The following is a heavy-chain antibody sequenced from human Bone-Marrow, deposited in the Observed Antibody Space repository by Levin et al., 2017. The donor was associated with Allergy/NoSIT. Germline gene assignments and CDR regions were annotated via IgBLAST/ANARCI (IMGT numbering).Heavy chain of an antibody. Sequence: QAGGSLRLSCSASGFRFSEFEMNWVRQAPGKGLEWVSYISRSGYDPSYADSVKGRFAISRDNAKESLYLQMNSLRVEDTATYYCARTYYDSRGYLSEIDYWGQGTLVSVSS. D-gene: IGHD3-22*01. CDR2: ISRSGYDP. J-gene: IGHJ4*02. CDR3: ARTYYDSRGYLSEIDY. CDR1: GFRFSEFE. V-gene: IGHV3-48*03.